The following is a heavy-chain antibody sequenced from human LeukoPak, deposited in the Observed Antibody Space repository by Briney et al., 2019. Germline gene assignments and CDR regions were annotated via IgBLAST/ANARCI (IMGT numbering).Heavy chain of an antibody. CDR1: GYTFTGYY. Sequence: ASVKVSRKASGYTFTGYYMHWVRQAPGQGLEWMGWINPNSGGANYAQKFQGRVTMTRDTSISTAYMELSRLRSYDTAVYYCARRGDYGDYYFDYWGQGTLVTVSS. D-gene: IGHD4-17*01. V-gene: IGHV1-2*02. CDR2: INPNSGGA. J-gene: IGHJ4*02. CDR3: ARRGDYGDYYFDY.